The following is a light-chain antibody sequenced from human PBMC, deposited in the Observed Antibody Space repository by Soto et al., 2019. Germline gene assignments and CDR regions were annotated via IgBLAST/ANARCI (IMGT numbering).Light chain of an antibody. CDR3: QVWDSSSDYV. J-gene: IGLJ1*01. CDR1: ASNIGTFY. V-gene: IGLV1-47*02. Sequence: QSVLTQPPSASATPGQGVTVSCSGSASNIGTFYVSWYQHLPGTAPKLLIYADNQRPSGVPDRFSGSKSGTSASLAISGLRSGDEADYYCQVWDSSSDYVFGTGTKVTVL. CDR2: ADN.